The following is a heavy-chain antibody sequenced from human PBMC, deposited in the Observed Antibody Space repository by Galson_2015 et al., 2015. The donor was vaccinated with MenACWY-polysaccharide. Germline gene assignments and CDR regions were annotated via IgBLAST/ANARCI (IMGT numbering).Heavy chain of an antibody. Sequence: SLRLSCAASGFTFTNYDMTWVRQAPGKGLEWVSTISGGGGTTYYADSVKGRFTISRDNSKNTLYLQVSSLRAEDTAVYYCAKVDSMASASYFDYWAQGTLVTVSS. CDR2: ISGGGGTT. D-gene: IGHD2/OR15-2a*01. CDR1: GFTFTNYD. V-gene: IGHV3-23*01. CDR3: AKVDSMASASYFDY. J-gene: IGHJ4*02.